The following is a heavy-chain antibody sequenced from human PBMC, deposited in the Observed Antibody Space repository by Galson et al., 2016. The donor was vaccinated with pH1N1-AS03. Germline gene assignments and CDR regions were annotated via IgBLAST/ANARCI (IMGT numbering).Heavy chain of an antibody. CDR1: GFIFSHYW. CDR3: ARVLVGAAGCDY. V-gene: IGHV3-74*01. D-gene: IGHD2-15*01. J-gene: IGHJ4*02. Sequence: SLRLSCAVSGFIFSHYWMYWVRQAPGKGLEWVSRINSDGRDTYYADSVKGRFTISRNNAKNTLFLQMNSLRVDDTALYYCARVLVGAAGCDYWGQGTLVTASS. CDR2: INSDGRDT.